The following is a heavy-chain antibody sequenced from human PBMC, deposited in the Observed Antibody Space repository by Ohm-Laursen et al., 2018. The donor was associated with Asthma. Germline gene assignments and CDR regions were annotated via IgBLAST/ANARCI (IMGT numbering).Heavy chain of an antibody. Sequence: SLRLSCAASGYTLSRYSIHWVRQVPGKGLEWVAAISTASTFIYYADSVRGRFTTSRDNAKNSVYLQMNSLRADDTALYYCARIGPEWELPGREYSLHHWGQGTQVTVSS. CDR3: ARIGPEWELPGREYSLHH. CDR1: GYTLSRYS. V-gene: IGHV3-21*01. CDR2: ISTASTFI. D-gene: IGHD1-26*01. J-gene: IGHJ1*01.